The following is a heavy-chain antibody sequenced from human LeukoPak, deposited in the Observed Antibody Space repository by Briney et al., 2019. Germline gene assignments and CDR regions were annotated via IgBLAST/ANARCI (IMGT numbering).Heavy chain of an antibody. CDR3: ARPAYSGSYYYYYYMDV. CDR1: GFTFSSYG. J-gene: IGHJ6*03. D-gene: IGHD1-26*01. V-gene: IGHV3-30*02. Sequence: GGSLRLSCAASGFTFSSYGMHWVRQAPGKGLEWVAFIRYDGSNKYYADSVKGRFTISRDNSKNTLYLQMNSLRAEDTAVYYRARPAYSGSYYYYYYMDVWGKGTTVTVSS. CDR2: IRYDGSNK.